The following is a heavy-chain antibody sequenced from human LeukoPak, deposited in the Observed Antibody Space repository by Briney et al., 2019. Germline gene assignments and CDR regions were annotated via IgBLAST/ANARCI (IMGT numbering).Heavy chain of an antibody. Sequence: GGSLRLSCAASGFTFSSSAMSWVRQAPGKGLEWVSSISSSSSYIYYADSVKGRFTISRDNAKNSLYLQMNSLRAEDTAVYYCARAPMIVHYYFDYWGQGTLVTVSS. J-gene: IGHJ4*02. CDR1: GFTFSSSA. CDR3: ARAPMIVHYYFDY. V-gene: IGHV3-21*01. D-gene: IGHD3-22*01. CDR2: ISSSSSYI.